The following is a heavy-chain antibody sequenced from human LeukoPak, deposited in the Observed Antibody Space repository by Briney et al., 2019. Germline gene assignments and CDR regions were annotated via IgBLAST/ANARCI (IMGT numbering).Heavy chain of an antibody. CDR2: INPNSGGT. J-gene: IGHJ5*02. CDR3: ARERVAVAGKGFDP. CDR1: GYTFTGYY. D-gene: IGHD6-19*01. V-gene: IGHV1-2*04. Sequence: ASVKVSCKAFGYTFTGYYMHWVRQAPGQGLEWMGWINPNSGGTNYAQKFQGWVTMTRDTSISTAYMELSRLRSDDTAVYYCARERVAVAGKGFDPWGQGTLVTVSS.